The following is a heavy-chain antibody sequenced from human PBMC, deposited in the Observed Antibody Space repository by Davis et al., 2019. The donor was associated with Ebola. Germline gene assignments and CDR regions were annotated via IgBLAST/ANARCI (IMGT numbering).Heavy chain of an antibody. V-gene: IGHV4-39*07. Sequence: SETLSLTCSVSGGSISSGTYYWGWVRQPPGKGLERIGSIYYNGRTYYSSSLEGRVTILLDTSKNQFSLKLRSVTAADTAVYFCARLSGLFSSSSGALYFDLWGRGTLVSVSS. D-gene: IGHD6-6*01. CDR1: GGSISSGTYY. J-gene: IGHJ2*01. CDR3: ARLSGLFSSSSGALYFDL. CDR2: IYYNGRT.